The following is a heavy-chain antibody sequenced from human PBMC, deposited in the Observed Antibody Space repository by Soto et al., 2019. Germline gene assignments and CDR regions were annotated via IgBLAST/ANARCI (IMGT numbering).Heavy chain of an antibody. Sequence: QVQLQESGPRLVKPSGTLSLTCAVYGGSLSSCNWWSWVRQPPGKGLEWIGEIYRYGSTSYNPSLKSRVPIAVDKSKKQISLKMTSLTAADTAVYFCSGGGRPGQIDWFDPWGQGILVTVSS. V-gene: IGHV4-4*02. CDR3: SGGGRPGQIDWFDP. CDR2: IYRYGST. CDR1: GGSLSSCNW. J-gene: IGHJ5*02. D-gene: IGHD2-21*01.